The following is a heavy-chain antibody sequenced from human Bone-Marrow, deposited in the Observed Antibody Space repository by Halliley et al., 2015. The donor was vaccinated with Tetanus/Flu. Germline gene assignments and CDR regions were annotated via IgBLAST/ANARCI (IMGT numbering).Heavy chain of an antibody. CDR1: GGSIRSGNFY. Sequence: TLSLTCTVSGGSIRSGNFYWSWIRQHPGKGLEWIGYISSSGSAYSKPSLESRVTISLDRSKNQFSLKMNSVTAADTAVYYCARGPTVTARANWFDPWGQGTLVIVSS. CDR2: ISSSGSA. CDR3: ARGPTVTARANWFDP. J-gene: IGHJ5*02. V-gene: IGHV4-31*03. D-gene: IGHD4-17*01.